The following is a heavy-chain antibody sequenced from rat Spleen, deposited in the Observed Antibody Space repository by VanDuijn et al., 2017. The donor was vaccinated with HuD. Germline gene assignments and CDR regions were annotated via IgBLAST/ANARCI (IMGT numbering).Heavy chain of an antibody. J-gene: IGHJ1*01. CDR1: GYTFSNYD. V-gene: IGHV1-28*01. CDR2: IYPGNGNT. Sequence: QVQLQQYGVELVKPGSSVKISCKASGYTFSNYDMHWIKQQPGNGLEWIGWIYPGNGNTKYNQKFNGKATLTADKSSSTAYMQLSSLTSEDSAVYFCARGLSVYTTDYYRYSDVWGPGTMVTVSS. CDR3: ARGLSVYTTDYYRYSDV. D-gene: IGHD1-6*01.